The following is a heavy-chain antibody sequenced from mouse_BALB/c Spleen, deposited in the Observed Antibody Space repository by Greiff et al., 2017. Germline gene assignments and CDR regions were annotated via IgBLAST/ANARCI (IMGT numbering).Heavy chain of an antibody. Sequence: EVQLVESGGGLVQPGGSLKLSCAASGFTFSSYGMSWVRQTPDKRLELVATINSNGGSTYYPDSVKGRFTISRDNAKNTLYLQMSSLKSEDTAMYYCATYRYDWGQGTSVTVSS. V-gene: IGHV5-6-3*01. CDR1: GFTFSSYG. J-gene: IGHJ4*01. D-gene: IGHD2-14*01. CDR2: INSNGGST. CDR3: ATYRYD.